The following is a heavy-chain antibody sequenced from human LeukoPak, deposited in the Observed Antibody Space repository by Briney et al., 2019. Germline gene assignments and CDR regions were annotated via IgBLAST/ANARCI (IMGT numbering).Heavy chain of an antibody. D-gene: IGHD3-22*01. CDR3: ARGGSSGYYNHFDY. CDR2: ISGSGGST. CDR1: GFTFSSYA. V-gene: IGHV3-23*01. Sequence: PGGSLRLSCAASGFTFSSYAMSWVRQAPGKGLEWVSTISGSGGSTYYADSVKARFTISRDNSKNTLYLQMNSLGAEDTAVYYCARGGSSGYYNHFDYWGQGTLVTVSS. J-gene: IGHJ4*02.